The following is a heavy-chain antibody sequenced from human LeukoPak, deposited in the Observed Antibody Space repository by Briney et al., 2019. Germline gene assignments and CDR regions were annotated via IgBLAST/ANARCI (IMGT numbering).Heavy chain of an antibody. CDR3: ARDYDYDSSGYT. V-gene: IGHV1-2*02. Sequence: ASVKVSCKASGYTFTGYYMHWVRQAPGQGLEWMGWINPNSGGTNYAQKFQGRVTMTRDTSISTVYMELSRLRSDDTAVYYCARDYDYDSSGYTWGQGTLVTVSS. CDR1: GYTFTGYY. J-gene: IGHJ4*02. D-gene: IGHD3-22*01. CDR2: INPNSGGT.